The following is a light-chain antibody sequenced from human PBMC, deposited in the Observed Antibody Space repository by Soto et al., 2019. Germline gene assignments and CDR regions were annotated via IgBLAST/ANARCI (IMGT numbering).Light chain of an antibody. CDR2: AAS. J-gene: IGKJ1*01. Sequence: DIQMTQSPSSLSASVGDEVTITCRASQTIMTYLNWYQLKPGKPPRLLIYAASSLQSGVPSRFSGSGSGTDFTLTISSLQPEDFATYSCQQSYNSPQTFGQGTKLEIK. CDR1: QTIMTY. V-gene: IGKV1-39*01. CDR3: QQSYNSPQT.